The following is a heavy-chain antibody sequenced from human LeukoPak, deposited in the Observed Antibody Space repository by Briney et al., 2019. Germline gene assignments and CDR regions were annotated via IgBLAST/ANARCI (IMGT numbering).Heavy chain of an antibody. CDR2: ISGSGGST. CDR1: GFTFSSYG. J-gene: IGHJ4*02. D-gene: IGHD3-22*01. CDR3: ARDTYYYDSSGYLRA. V-gene: IGHV3-23*01. Sequence: RPGGSLRLSCAASGFTFSSYGMSWVRQAPGKGLEWVSGISGSGGSTYYADSVKGRFTISRDNSKNTLYLQMNSLRAEDTAVYYCARDTYYYDSSGYLRAWGQGTLVTVSS.